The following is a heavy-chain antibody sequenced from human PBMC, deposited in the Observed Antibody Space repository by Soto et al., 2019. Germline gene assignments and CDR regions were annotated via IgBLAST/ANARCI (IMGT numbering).Heavy chain of an antibody. Sequence: QVQLVQSGAEVKKPGASVKVSCKASGYTFTGYYMHWVRQAPGQGLEWMGWINPNSGGTNYAQKFQGRVTMTRDTSISTAYMELSRLRSDDTAVYYCARDRGDGSGSYYIFYSYYGMDVWGQGTTVTVSS. V-gene: IGHV1-2*02. CDR2: INPNSGGT. CDR1: GYTFTGYY. J-gene: IGHJ6*02. CDR3: ARDRGDGSGSYYIFYSYYGMDV. D-gene: IGHD3-10*01.